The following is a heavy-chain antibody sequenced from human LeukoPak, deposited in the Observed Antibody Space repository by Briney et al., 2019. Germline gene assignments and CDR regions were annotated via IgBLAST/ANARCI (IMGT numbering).Heavy chain of an antibody. CDR2: INHSGYT. D-gene: IGHD1-1*01. V-gene: IGHV4-34*01. Sequence: SETLSLTCAVYGESFSGYFWSWIRQPPGKGLEWIGEINHSGYTNYNPSLKSRVTISVDTSKKQFSLKLSSVTAADAAVYYCARDPGTTGGAFDYWGQGTLVTVSS. CDR3: ARDPGTTGGAFDY. J-gene: IGHJ4*02. CDR1: GESFSGYF.